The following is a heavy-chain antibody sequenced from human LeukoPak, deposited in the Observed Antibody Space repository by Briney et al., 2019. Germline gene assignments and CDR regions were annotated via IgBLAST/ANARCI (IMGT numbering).Heavy chain of an antibody. V-gene: IGHV5-51*01. CDR2: IYPGDSDT. J-gene: IGHJ4*02. D-gene: IGHD7-27*01. Sequence: GESLKISCKGSGYSFTSYWIGWVRQMPGKGLEWMGIIYPGDSDTRYSPSFQGQVTISADKSISTAYLQWSSLKASDTAMYYCARQDLSFLGTANFDYWGQGTPVTVSS. CDR3: ARQDLSFLGTANFDY. CDR1: GYSFTSYW.